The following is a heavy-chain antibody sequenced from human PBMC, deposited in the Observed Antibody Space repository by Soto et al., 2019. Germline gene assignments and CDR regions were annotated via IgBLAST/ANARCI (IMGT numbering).Heavy chain of an antibody. J-gene: IGHJ4*02. CDR2: INPSGGST. CDR1: GYTFANNY. D-gene: IGHD1-7*01. Sequence: QVQLVQSGAEVKKPGASVKVSCKASGYTFANNYMHWVRQAPGQGLEWMGVINPSGGSTSYAQKFQGRITMTRDTSTSTVYMELSSLRSEDTAVYYCARRGYSIRGPTADFDYWGQGTLVTVSS. V-gene: IGHV1-46*01. CDR3: ARRGYSIRGPTADFDY.